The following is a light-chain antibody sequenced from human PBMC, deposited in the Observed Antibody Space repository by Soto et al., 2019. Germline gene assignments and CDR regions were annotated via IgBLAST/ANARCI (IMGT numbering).Light chain of an antibody. Sequence: SYKLTQPPSVSVAPGQTASISCGGNNIGSRSVHWHQQKPGQAPVLVVYDDRDRPSGIPERFAGSNSGNTATLTISRVEAGDEADYYCQVWDSTSDHYVFGTGTKVTVL. J-gene: IGLJ1*01. CDR3: QVWDSTSDHYV. V-gene: IGLV3-21*02. CDR1: NIGSRS. CDR2: DDR.